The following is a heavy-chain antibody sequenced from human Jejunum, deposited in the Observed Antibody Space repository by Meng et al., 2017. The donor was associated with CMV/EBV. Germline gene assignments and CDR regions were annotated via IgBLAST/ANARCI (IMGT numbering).Heavy chain of an antibody. J-gene: IGHJ4*02. CDR2: IDGDGSYT. D-gene: IGHD2-15*01. CDR1: W. V-gene: IGHV3-74*01. Sequence: WMHWVRQAPGKGLVWVSRIDGDGSYTNYADSVKGRFTISRDNAKSTLFLEMNSLRVEDTAVYYCARDAAYCDGGGCYSAYYFDYWGQGALVTVSS. CDR3: ARDAAYCDGGGCYSAYYFDY.